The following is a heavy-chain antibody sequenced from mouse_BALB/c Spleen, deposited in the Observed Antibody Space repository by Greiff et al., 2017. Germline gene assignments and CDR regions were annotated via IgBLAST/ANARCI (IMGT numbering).Heavy chain of an antibody. CDR3: ARGETFHYYGYKGFAY. CDR2: INPGSGGT. J-gene: IGHJ3*01. Sequence: VQLQQSGAELVRPGTSVKVSCKASGYAFTNYLIEWVKQRPGQGLEWIGVINPGSGGTNYNEKFKGKATLTADKSSSTAYMQLSSLTSDDSAVYFCARGETFHYYGYKGFAYWGQGTLVTVSA. CDR1: GYAFTNYL. V-gene: IGHV1-54*01. D-gene: IGHD1-2*01.